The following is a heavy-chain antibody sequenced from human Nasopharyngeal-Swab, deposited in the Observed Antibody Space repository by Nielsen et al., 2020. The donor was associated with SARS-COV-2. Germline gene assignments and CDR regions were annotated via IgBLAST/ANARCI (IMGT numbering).Heavy chain of an antibody. Sequence: WIRQPPGKGLEWVAVTSRDGSDKYYADSVKGRFTMSRDTSKNVVYLEMNSLSIEDTAVYYCARSVNFDYGDLQPPSGYWGQGTLVTVSS. CDR2: TSRDGSDK. D-gene: IGHD4-17*01. CDR3: ARSVNFDYGDLQPPSGY. J-gene: IGHJ4*02. V-gene: IGHV3-30-3*01.